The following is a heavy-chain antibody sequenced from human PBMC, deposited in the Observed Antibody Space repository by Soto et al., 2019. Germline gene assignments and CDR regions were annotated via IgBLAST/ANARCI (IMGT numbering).Heavy chain of an antibody. V-gene: IGHV4-38-2*01. J-gene: IGHJ5*02. CDR3: ARVEFGFIADWFDP. D-gene: IGHD3-16*01. Sequence: SETLSLTCAVSGYSISSGYYWGWIRQPPGKGLEWIGSIYHSGSTYYNPSLKSRVTISVDTSKNQFSLKLSSVTAADTAVYYCARVEFGFIADWFDPRGQGTLVTVSS. CDR2: IYHSGST. CDR1: GYSISSGYY.